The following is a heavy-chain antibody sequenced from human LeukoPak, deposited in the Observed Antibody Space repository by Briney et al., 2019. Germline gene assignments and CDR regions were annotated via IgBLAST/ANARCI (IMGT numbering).Heavy chain of an antibody. Sequence: PGGSLRLSCAASGFRFSSYAMSWVRQAPGKGLEWVSAISGSGVSTYYADSVKGRFTVSRDNSKNTLYLQMNSLRAEDTAVYYWAKGVGGGSIVVVPAAMGDFDYWGQGTLVTVSS. CDR1: GFRFSSYA. CDR2: ISGSGVST. CDR3: AKGVGGGSIVVVPAAMGDFDY. V-gene: IGHV3-23*01. J-gene: IGHJ4*02. D-gene: IGHD2-2*01.